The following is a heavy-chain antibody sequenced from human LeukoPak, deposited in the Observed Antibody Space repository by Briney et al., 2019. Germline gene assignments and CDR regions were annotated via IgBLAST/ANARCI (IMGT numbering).Heavy chain of an antibody. D-gene: IGHD2-2*03. J-gene: IGHJ4*02. V-gene: IGHV1-18*01. CDR3: IAGYLYFDF. Sequence: RASVKVPCKASGYTFPTYGLSWVRQAPGQGLEWMGWISSYNGDTNYTLKYQGRVTFTTDTSTSTAYMELKNLTSDDTALYYCIAGYLYFDFWGQGTLVTVSS. CDR2: ISSYNGDT. CDR1: GYTFPTYG.